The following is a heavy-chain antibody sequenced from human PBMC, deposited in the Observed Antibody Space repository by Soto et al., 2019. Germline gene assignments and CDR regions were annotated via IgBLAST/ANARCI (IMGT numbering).Heavy chain of an antibody. CDR3: ARDLEFRDGNISHLDY. CDR2: IMPIIGTA. Sequence: QVQLVQSGAEVKKPGSSVKVSCKASGGTFSSHVFNWVRQAPGQGLEWMGGIMPIIGTANYAQKFQGRVTMTADEATGTAYMELSRLRSEDTAVYYCARDLEFRDGNISHLDYWGQGTLVTVSS. D-gene: IGHD3-10*01. CDR1: GGTFSSHV. V-gene: IGHV1-69*01. J-gene: IGHJ4*02.